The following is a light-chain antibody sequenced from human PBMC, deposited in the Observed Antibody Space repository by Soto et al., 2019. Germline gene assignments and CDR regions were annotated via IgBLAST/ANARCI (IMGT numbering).Light chain of an antibody. V-gene: IGKV1-5*01. J-gene: IGKJ2*01. Sequence: DIQMTQSPSTLSASVGDRVNITCRASQTITSWLAWYQQKPGKAPKLLIYDASSLESGVPSRFSGSGSGTEFTLTISCLQPDDFATYYCQHYNSYLTYTFGQWTKLEIK. CDR2: DAS. CDR3: QHYNSYLTYT. CDR1: QTITSW.